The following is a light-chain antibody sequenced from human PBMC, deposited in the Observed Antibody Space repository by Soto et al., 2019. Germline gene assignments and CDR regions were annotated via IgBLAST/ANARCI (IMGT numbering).Light chain of an antibody. CDR1: QGISNY. J-gene: IGKJ3*01. CDR3: QQYNSAPFT. V-gene: IGKV1-27*01. CDR2: AAS. Sequence: DIQMTQSPSSLSASVGDRVTITCRASQGISNYLAWYQQKPGNVPKLLFYAASTLQSVVPSRFSGSGSGTDFTLTISCLPPEDVATYYCQQYNSAPFTFGPGTKVDI.